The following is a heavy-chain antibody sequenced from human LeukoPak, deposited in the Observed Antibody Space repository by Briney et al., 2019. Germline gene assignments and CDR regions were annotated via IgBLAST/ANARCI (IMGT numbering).Heavy chain of an antibody. D-gene: IGHD2-21*02. J-gene: IGHJ4*02. CDR1: GFTFNAFG. V-gene: IGHV3-48*01. Sequence: GGSLRLSCAASGFTFNAFGMNWVRQAPGTGLEWVSYIGTTSGAIYYADSVKGRFTISRDSAKNSLYLQMNSLRAEDTAVYYCARFRTWGDKAFDYWGQGTLVTVSS. CDR3: ARFRTWGDKAFDY. CDR2: IGTTSGAI.